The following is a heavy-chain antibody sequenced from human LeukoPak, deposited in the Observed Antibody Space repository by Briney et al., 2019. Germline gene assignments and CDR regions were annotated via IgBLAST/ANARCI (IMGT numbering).Heavy chain of an antibody. J-gene: IGHJ6*03. Sequence: SETLSLTCAVYGGSLSGYYWSWIRQPPGQGREWMGEINHSGSTNYNPSPKSRVTISVDTSKNQFSLKLTSVTAADTAVYYCARRRGYSYGHHYYYYMDVWGKGTTVTVSS. CDR1: GGSLSGYY. CDR3: ARRRGYSYGHHYYYYMDV. D-gene: IGHD5-18*01. CDR2: INHSGST. V-gene: IGHV4-34*01.